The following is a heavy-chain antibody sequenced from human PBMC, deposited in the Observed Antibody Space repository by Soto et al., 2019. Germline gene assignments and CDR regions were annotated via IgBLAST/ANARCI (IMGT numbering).Heavy chain of an antibody. CDR2: IYSSGST. CDR1: GGSISSSSYY. CDR3: ASRITFDY. D-gene: IGHD3-16*01. V-gene: IGHV4-39*01. Sequence: PSETLSLTCSVSGGSISSSSYYWGWIRQPPGKGLEWIGSIYSSGSTYYNPSLKSRVTISVDTSKNQFSLKLSSVTAADTAVYYCASRITFDYWGQGTLVTVSS. J-gene: IGHJ4*02.